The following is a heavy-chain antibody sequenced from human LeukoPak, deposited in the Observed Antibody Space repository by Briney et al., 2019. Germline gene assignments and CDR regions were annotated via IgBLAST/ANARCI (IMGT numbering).Heavy chain of an antibody. CDR1: GGSISSYY. V-gene: IGHV4-59*01. Sequence: PSETLSLTRTVSGGSISSYYWSWIRQPPGKGLEWIGYIYYSGSTNYNPSLKSRVTISVDTSKNQFSLKLSSVTAADTAVYYCARDRRDGYPGAFDIWGQGTMVTVSS. D-gene: IGHD5-24*01. CDR3: ARDRRDGYPGAFDI. J-gene: IGHJ3*02. CDR2: IYYSGST.